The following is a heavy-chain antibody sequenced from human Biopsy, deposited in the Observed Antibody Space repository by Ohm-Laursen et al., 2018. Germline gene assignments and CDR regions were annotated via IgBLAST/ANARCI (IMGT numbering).Heavy chain of an antibody. CDR3: TKNTQWEGSGYLDAFNI. J-gene: IGHJ3*02. V-gene: IGHV3-9*01. CDR1: GFRFDNTG. D-gene: IGHD3-22*01. Sequence: SLRLSCAASGFRFDNTGMHWVRQGPGKGLEWVAGISWSSDSITYAKSVTGRFTISSDNGENSLYLQMNSLRPEDTALYYCTKNTQWEGSGYLDAFNIWGHGAMVTVSS. CDR2: ISWSSDSI.